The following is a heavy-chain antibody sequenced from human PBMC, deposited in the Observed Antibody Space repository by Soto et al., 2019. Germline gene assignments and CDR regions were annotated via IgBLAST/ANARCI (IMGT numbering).Heavy chain of an antibody. Sequence: QVHLVQSGAEVKKPGASVNISCKASGYRFNSYLMFWVRQAPGQRPEWVGWINVDYGNTKYSQNLQGRVTISSDTSAGTGYIELSGLTTEDPAVYYCARNRGTFSLDYWGQGTLVTVSS. CDR2: INVDYGNT. D-gene: IGHD3-16*01. V-gene: IGHV1-3*01. J-gene: IGHJ4*02. CDR1: GYRFNSYL. CDR3: ARNRGTFSLDY.